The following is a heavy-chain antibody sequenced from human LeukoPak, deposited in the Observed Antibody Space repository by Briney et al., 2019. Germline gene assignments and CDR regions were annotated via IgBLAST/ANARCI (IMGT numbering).Heavy chain of an antibody. D-gene: IGHD5-18*01. Sequence: ASVKVSCKASGYTFTSYYMHWVRQAPGQGLEWMGIIIPSGGSTSYAQKFQGRVTMTRDTSTSTVYMELSSLRSEDTAVYYCARVGYSYGYYYYYGMDVWGQGTTVTVSS. CDR3: ARVGYSYGYYYYYGMDV. J-gene: IGHJ6*02. CDR1: GYTFTSYY. CDR2: IIPSGGST. V-gene: IGHV1-46*01.